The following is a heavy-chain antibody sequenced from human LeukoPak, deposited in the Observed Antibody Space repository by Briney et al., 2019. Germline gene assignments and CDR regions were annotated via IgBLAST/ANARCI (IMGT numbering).Heavy chain of an antibody. V-gene: IGHV1-46*01. J-gene: IGHJ4*02. Sequence: ASVKVSCKASGYTFTSYYMHWVRQAPGQGLEWMGIINPSGGSTSYAQKFQGRVTMTRDTSITTAYMELSNLRSDDTAVYYCARGGTDYWGQGTLVTVSS. CDR2: INPSGGST. CDR1: GYTFTSYY. D-gene: IGHD5-12*01. CDR3: ARGGTDY.